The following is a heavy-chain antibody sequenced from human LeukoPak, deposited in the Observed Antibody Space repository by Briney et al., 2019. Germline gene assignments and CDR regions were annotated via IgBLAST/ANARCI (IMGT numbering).Heavy chain of an antibody. CDR2: INHSGST. CDR3: AREGSSTRRPFDY. J-gene: IGHJ4*02. V-gene: IGHV4-34*01. CDR1: GGSFSGYY. D-gene: IGHD2-2*01. Sequence: PSETLSLTCAVYGGSFSGYYWSWIRQPPGKGLEWIGEINHSGSTNYNPSLKSRVTISVDTSKNQFSLKLSSVTAADTAVYYCAREGSSTRRPFDYWGQGTLVTVSS.